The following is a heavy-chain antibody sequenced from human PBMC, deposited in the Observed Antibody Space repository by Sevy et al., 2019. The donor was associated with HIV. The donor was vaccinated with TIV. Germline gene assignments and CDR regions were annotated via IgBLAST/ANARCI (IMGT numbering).Heavy chain of an antibody. Sequence: GGSLRLSCAASGFTVSSNYMSWVRQAPGKGLEWVSVIYSGGSTNYTDSLKGRFTISIDNSKNTRYLQMNSLRAEETAVYYWARADYYDSSGYPGGYFQHWGQGTLVTVSS. V-gene: IGHV3-53*01. CDR1: GFTVSSNY. CDR2: IYSGGST. D-gene: IGHD3-22*01. J-gene: IGHJ1*01. CDR3: ARADYYDSSGYPGGYFQH.